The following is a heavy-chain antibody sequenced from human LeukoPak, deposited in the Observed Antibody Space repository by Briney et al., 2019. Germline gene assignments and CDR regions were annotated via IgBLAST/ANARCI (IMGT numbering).Heavy chain of an antibody. J-gene: IGHJ5*02. CDR2: ISYDGSNK. V-gene: IGHV3-30*03. CDR1: GFTFSSYG. Sequence: GGSLRLSCAASGFTFSSYGMHWVRQAPGKGLEWVAVISYDGSNKYYADSVKGRFTISRDNSKNTLYLQMNSLRAEDTAVYYCAGLGAPLTNWFDPWGQGTLVTVSS. D-gene: IGHD1-26*01. CDR3: AGLGAPLTNWFDP.